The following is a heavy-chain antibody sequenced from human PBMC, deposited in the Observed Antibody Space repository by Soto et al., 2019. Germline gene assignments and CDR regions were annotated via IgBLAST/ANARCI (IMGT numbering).Heavy chain of an antibody. CDR1: GYTLTELS. Sequence: GASVKVSCKVSGYTLTELSMHWVRQAPGKGLEWMGGFDPGDGETIYAQKFQGRVTLTEDTSADTTYMELSSLTSEDTAVYYCATVARQLWYYGMHVWGQGTTVTVSS. V-gene: IGHV1-24*01. J-gene: IGHJ6*02. CDR2: FDPGDGET. CDR3: ATVARQLWYYGMHV. D-gene: IGHD5-18*01.